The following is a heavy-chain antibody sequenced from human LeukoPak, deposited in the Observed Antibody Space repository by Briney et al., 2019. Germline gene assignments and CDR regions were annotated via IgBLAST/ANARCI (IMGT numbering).Heavy chain of an antibody. Sequence: PSETLSLTCTVSGGSISSYYWSWIRQPPGKGLEWIGYIYYSGSTNYNPSLKSRVTVSVDTSKNQFSLKLSSVTAADTAVYYCARAGLRYFDWLNDYWGQGTLVTVSS. D-gene: IGHD3-9*01. CDR1: GGSISSYY. CDR3: ARAGLRYFDWLNDY. CDR2: IYYSGST. V-gene: IGHV4-59*01. J-gene: IGHJ4*02.